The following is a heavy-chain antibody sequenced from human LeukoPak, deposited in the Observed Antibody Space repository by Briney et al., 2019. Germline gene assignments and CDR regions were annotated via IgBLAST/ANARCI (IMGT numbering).Heavy chain of an antibody. J-gene: IGHJ4*02. CDR1: GFTFSSYS. Sequence: PGGSLRLSCAASGFTFSSYSMNWVRQAPGKGLEWVSAISGSGGSTYYADSVKGRFTISKDTSKNTLYLQVSSLRDEDTALYYCAKYTGRLVENYFDYWGQGILVTVSS. CDR3: AKYTGRLVENYFDY. CDR2: ISGSGGST. V-gene: IGHV3-23*01. D-gene: IGHD5-24*01.